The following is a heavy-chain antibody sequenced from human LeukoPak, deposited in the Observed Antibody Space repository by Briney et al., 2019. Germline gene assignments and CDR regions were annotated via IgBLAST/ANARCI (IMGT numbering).Heavy chain of an antibody. Sequence: SETLSLTCTVSGDSVSSESFWRGWIRQPPGKELEWIGIVFYTGKTLYNPSLKSRVTKSIDTSKNRFSLKLGSVSAADTAVYYCAKQYGLGKWYLDFWGQGVLVTVS. J-gene: IGHJ4*02. CDR2: VFYTGKT. CDR3: AKQYGLGKWYLDF. D-gene: IGHD3-10*01. CDR1: GDSVSSESFW. V-gene: IGHV4-39*01.